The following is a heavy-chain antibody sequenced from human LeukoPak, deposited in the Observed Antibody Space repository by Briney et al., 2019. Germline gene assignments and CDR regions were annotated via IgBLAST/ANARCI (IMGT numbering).Heavy chain of an antibody. CDR1: GGSISSSSYY. D-gene: IGHD3-22*01. J-gene: IGHJ4*02. V-gene: IGHV4-39*07. CDR2: IYYSGST. CDR3: ARDLPQYYYDSSGFSGSAYYFDY. Sequence: SETLSLTCTVSGGSISSSSYYWGWIRQPPGKGLEWIGSIYYSGSTYYNPSLKSRVTISVDMSKNQFSLKLSSVTAEDTAVYYCARDLPQYYYDSSGFSGSAYYFDYWGQGTLVTVSS.